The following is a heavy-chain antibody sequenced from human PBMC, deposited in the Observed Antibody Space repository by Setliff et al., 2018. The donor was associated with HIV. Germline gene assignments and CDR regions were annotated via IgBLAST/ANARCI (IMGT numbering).Heavy chain of an antibody. J-gene: IGHJ5*01. CDR1: AGSFSGCY. CDR2: FSHSGGT. D-gene: IGHD1-26*01. Sequence: PSETLSLTCAVYAGSFSGCYWTWIRQAPGKGLEWIGEFSHSGGTNYNPSLKSRFTMSVDTSKDQFSLQATSVTAADTAVYDCARVEWVNGPSVDSWGQGTLVTVSS. V-gene: IGHV4-34*01. CDR3: ARVEWVNGPSVDS.